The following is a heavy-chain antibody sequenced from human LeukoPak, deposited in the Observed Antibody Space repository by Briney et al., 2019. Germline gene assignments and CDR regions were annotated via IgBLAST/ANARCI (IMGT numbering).Heavy chain of an antibody. CDR2: INPNSGGT. CDR3: ARIPRIAVAGTED. J-gene: IGHJ4*02. Sequence: ASVKVSFKASGYTFTGYYMHWVRQAPGQGLEWMGWINPNSGGTNYAQKSQGRVTMTRDTSISTAYMELSRLRSDDTAVYYCARIPRIAVAGTEDWGQGTLVTVSS. D-gene: IGHD6-19*01. CDR1: GYTFTGYY. V-gene: IGHV1-2*02.